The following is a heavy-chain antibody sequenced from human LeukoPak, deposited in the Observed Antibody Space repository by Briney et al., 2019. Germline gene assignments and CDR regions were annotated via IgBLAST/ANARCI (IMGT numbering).Heavy chain of an antibody. Sequence: ASVNVSCKASGYTFTSYYMHWGRQAPGQGLEWMGIINPSGGSTSYAQKFQGRVTMTGDTSTGTVYMELSSLRSEDTAVYYCARDLMSFWGQGTLVTVSS. CDR3: ARDLMSF. V-gene: IGHV1-46*01. J-gene: IGHJ4*02. CDR2: INPSGGST. D-gene: IGHD2-8*01. CDR1: GYTFTSYY.